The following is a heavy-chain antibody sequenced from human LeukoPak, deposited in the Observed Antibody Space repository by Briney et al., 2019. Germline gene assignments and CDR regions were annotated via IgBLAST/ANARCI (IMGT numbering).Heavy chain of an antibody. CDR3: ARVRATVTKGMLNYCYYMDV. V-gene: IGHV4-61*02. CDR1: GGSISSGSYY. Sequence: SETLSLTCTVSGGSISSGSYYWSWIRQPAGKGLEWIGRIYTSGSTNYNPSLKSRVTISVDTSKNQFSLKLSSVTAADTAVYYCARVRATVTKGMLNYCYYMDVWGKGTTVTVSS. CDR2: IYTSGST. D-gene: IGHD4-17*01. J-gene: IGHJ6*03.